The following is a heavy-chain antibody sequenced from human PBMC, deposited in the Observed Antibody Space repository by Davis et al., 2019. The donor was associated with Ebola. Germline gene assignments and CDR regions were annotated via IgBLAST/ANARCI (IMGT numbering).Heavy chain of an antibody. Sequence: SLNLPCPSSGFTFNIFDIHWVRQAPGRGLEWVAFVRSHGSDDHYADSVKGRFTISRDNSKNTLYLQMYSLRPEDTAVYYCARDSDDYSFDYWGQGTLVTVSS. J-gene: IGHJ4*02. D-gene: IGHD4-11*01. V-gene: IGHV3-30*02. CDR1: GFTFNIFD. CDR3: ARDSDDYSFDY. CDR2: VRSHGSDD.